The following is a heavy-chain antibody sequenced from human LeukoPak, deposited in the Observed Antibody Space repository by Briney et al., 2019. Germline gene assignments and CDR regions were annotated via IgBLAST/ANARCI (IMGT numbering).Heavy chain of an antibody. J-gene: IGHJ5*02. D-gene: IGHD3-22*01. CDR2: INPNSGGT. Sequence: ASVKVSCKASGYTFTGYYMHWVRQAPGQGLEWMGWINPNSGGTNYAQKFQGRVTMTRDTSISTAYMELRRLRSDDTAVYYCARDALSYYYDSSGYGNWFDPWGQGTLVTVSS. V-gene: IGHV1-2*02. CDR3: ARDALSYYYDSSGYGNWFDP. CDR1: GYTFTGYY.